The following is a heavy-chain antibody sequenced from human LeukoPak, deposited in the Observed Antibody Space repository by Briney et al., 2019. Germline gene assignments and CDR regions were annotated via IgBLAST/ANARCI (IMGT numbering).Heavy chain of an antibody. CDR3: ARDQAWNRTYYYYGMDV. D-gene: IGHD1-1*01. CDR1: GFTFSNFW. J-gene: IGHJ6*02. Sequence: PGGSLRLSCAASGFTFSNFWMSWVRQAPGKGLEWVANINQDGSEKYYVDSVKGRFTISRDNAKNSLYLQMNSLRAEDMAVYYCARDQAWNRTYYYYGMDVWGQGTTVTVSS. CDR2: INQDGSEK. V-gene: IGHV3-7*01.